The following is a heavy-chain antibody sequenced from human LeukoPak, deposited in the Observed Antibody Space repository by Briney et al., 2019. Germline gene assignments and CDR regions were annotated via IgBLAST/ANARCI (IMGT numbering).Heavy chain of an antibody. CDR2: IYHSGST. J-gene: IGHJ4*02. D-gene: IGHD2-2*01. V-gene: IGHV4-38-2*02. CDR3: ARVNQLQFDY. CDR1: GYSISSGYY. Sequence: PSETLSLTCTVSGYSISSGYYWGWIRQPPGKGLEWIGSIYHSGSTYYNPSLKSRVTISVDTSKNQFSLKLSSVTAADTAVYYCARVNQLQFDYWGQGTLVTVSS.